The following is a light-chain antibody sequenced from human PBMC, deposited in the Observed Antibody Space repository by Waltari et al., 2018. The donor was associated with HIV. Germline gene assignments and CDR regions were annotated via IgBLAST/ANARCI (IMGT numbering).Light chain of an antibody. CDR1: QSLVYSDGNTY. CDR3: MQGTHWPSYT. Sequence: DVVMTQSPLSQPVTLGQPASLSCRYSQSLVYSDGNTYLSWFHQRPGQSPRRLIYKVSNRDSGVPDRFSGSGSGTDFTLKISRVEAEDIGVYYCMQGTHWPSYTFGQGTKLEIK. V-gene: IGKV2-30*01. CDR2: KVS. J-gene: IGKJ2*01.